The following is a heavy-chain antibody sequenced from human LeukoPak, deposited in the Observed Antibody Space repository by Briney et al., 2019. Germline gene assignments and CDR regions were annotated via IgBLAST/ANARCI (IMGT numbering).Heavy chain of an antibody. CDR3: ARDWGAGTVDY. V-gene: IGHV3-48*03. Sequence: SGGSLRLSCAASGFTFSSHEMNWVRQAPGKGLEWVSYISSSGSTIYYADSVKGRFTISRDNAKNSLYLQMSSLRAEDTAVYYCARDWGAGTVDYWGQGTLVTVSS. CDR2: ISSSGSTI. D-gene: IGHD6-13*01. J-gene: IGHJ4*02. CDR1: GFTFSSHE.